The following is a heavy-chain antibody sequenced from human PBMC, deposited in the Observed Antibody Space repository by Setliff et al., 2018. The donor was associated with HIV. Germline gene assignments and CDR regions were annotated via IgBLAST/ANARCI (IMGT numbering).Heavy chain of an antibody. CDR2: MCHSGST. D-gene: IGHD2-2*01. V-gene: IGHV4-38-2*01. CDR3: ARGPAEWQIVVVPAAHWYFDL. CDR1: GYPISSDYC. Sequence: PSETLSLTCGVSGYPISSDYCWGWIRQPPGKGLEWIGNMCHSGSTNYNPSLKSRITISVDTSKKQFSLKLNSVTAADTAVYYCARGPAEWQIVVVPAAHWYFDLWGRGTLVTVSS. J-gene: IGHJ2*01.